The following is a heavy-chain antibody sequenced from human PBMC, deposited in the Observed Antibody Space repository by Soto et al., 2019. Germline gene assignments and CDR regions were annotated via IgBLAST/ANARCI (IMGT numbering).Heavy chain of an antibody. D-gene: IGHD1-7*01. J-gene: IGHJ4*02. CDR1: GGTFSSYA. CDR3: ARVMGRGNWNYIPLLDY. Sequence: QVQLVQSGAEVKKPGSSVKVSCKASGGTFSSYAISWVRQAPGQGLEWMGGIIPIFGTANYAQKFQGRVTITADESTSTAYMELSSLRSEDTAVYYSARVMGRGNWNYIPLLDYWGQGTLVTVSS. V-gene: IGHV1-69*01. CDR2: IIPIFGTA.